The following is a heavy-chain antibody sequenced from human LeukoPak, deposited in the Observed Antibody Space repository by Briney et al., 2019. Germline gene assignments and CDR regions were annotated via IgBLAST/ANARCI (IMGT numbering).Heavy chain of an antibody. D-gene: IGHD6-13*01. V-gene: IGHV3-7*01. CDR1: GFLFSSFE. CDR3: ARAGPSSSWHQFDY. Sequence: GGSLRLSCAASGFLFSSFEINWVRQAPGKGLEWVASIKQDGSEKYSVDSVKGRFSISRDNSKNTLYLQMNSLRAEDTAVYYCARAGPSSSWHQFDYWGQGTLVTVSS. CDR2: IKQDGSEK. J-gene: IGHJ4*02.